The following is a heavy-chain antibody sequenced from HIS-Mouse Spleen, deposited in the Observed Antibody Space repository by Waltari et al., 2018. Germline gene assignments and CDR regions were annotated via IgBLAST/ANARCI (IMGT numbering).Heavy chain of an antibody. CDR1: GGSISSSIYY. CDR2: IYYSGRT. CDR3: AREIPYSSSWYDWYFDL. Sequence: QLQLQESGPGLVKPSETLSLTCTVSGGSISSSIYYWGWIRQPPGKGLEWIGSIYYSGRTYYNTDLKSRVTISVDTSKNQFSLKLSAVTAADTAVYYCAREIPYSSSWYDWYFDLWGRGTLVTVSS. D-gene: IGHD6-13*01. J-gene: IGHJ2*01. V-gene: IGHV4-39*07.